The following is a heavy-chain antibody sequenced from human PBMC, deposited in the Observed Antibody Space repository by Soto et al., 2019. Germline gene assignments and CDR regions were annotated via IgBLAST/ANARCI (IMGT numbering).Heavy chain of an antibody. D-gene: IGHD6-19*01. V-gene: IGHV6-1*01. Sequence: KQSQTLSLTCAISGDSVSSNSAAWHWIRQSPSRGLEWLGRTYYRSKWYNDYAVSVKSRITINPDTSKNQFSLQLNSVTPEDTAVYYCAREGVAVAGIEDYYGMDVWGQGTTVTVSS. CDR1: GDSVSSNSAA. CDR2: TYYRSKWYN. CDR3: AREGVAVAGIEDYYGMDV. J-gene: IGHJ6*02.